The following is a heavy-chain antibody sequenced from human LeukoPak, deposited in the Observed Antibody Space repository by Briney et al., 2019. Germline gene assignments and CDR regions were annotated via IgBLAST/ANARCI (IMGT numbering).Heavy chain of an antibody. CDR3: AVLATKSEHWFDS. V-gene: IGHV4-59*01. CDR1: GGSISSFY. Sequence: ASETLSLTCTVSGGSISSFYWSWIRQPPGKGLEWIGYIYYTGSTNYNSSLKSRVTISVDTSKNQFSLNLSSVTAADTAMYARAVLATKSEHWFDSWGQGTLVTVSS. CDR2: IYYTGST. J-gene: IGHJ5*01. D-gene: IGHD2-8*01.